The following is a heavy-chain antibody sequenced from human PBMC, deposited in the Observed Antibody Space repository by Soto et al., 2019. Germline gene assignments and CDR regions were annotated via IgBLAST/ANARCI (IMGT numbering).Heavy chain of an antibody. J-gene: IGHJ3*02. D-gene: IGHD1-26*01. Sequence: ASVKVSCKASGYTFTSYDINWVRQATGQGLEWMGWMNPNSGNTGYAQKFQGRVTTTRNTSISTAYMELSSLRSEDTAVYYCASWGQWDSPPKAFDIWGQGTMVTVSS. V-gene: IGHV1-8*01. CDR1: GYTFTSYD. CDR3: ASWGQWDSPPKAFDI. CDR2: MNPNSGNT.